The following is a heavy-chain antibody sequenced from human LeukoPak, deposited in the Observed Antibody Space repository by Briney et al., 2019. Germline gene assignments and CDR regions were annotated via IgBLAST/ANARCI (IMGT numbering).Heavy chain of an antibody. CDR1: GYSFTSYW. D-gene: IGHD3-9*01. CDR2: IYPGDSDT. Sequence: GESLKISCKGSGYSFTSYWIGWVRQMPGKGLEWMGIIYPGDSDTRYSPSFQGQVTIPADKSISTAYLQWSSLKASDTAMYYCARALRYFDWLTVGGNWFDPWGQGTLVTVSS. CDR3: ARALRYFDWLTVGGNWFDP. V-gene: IGHV5-51*01. J-gene: IGHJ5*02.